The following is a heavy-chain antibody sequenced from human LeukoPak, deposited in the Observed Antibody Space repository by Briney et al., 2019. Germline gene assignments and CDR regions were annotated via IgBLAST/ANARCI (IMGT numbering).Heavy chain of an antibody. CDR3: AKAPRGTMVRGPFDY. V-gene: IGHV3-23*01. CDR2: ISGNGGST. Sequence: GGSLRLSCAASGFTFSSYAMSWVRQAPGKGLEWVSAISGNGGSTYYADSVKGRFTISRDNSKNTLYLQMNSLRAEDTAVYYCAKAPRGTMVRGPFDYWGQGTLVTVSS. J-gene: IGHJ4*02. D-gene: IGHD3-10*01. CDR1: GFTFSSYA.